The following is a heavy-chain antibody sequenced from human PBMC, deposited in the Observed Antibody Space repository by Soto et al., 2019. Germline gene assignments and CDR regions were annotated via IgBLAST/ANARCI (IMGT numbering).Heavy chain of an antibody. J-gene: IGHJ6*02. CDR3: AKDTPGWCSSTSCSYYYYYGMDV. D-gene: IGHD2-2*01. CDR1: GFTFDNYT. CDR2: ISWDGGST. V-gene: IGHV3-43*01. Sequence: HPGGSLRLSCAASGFTFDNYTMHWVRQAPGKGLEWVSLISWDGGSTYYADSVKGRSTISRDNSKNSLYLQMNSLRTEDTALYYCAKDTPGWCSSTSCSYYYYYGMDVWGQGTTVTVSS.